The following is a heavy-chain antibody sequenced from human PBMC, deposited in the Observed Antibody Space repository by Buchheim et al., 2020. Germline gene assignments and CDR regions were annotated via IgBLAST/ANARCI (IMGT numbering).Heavy chain of an antibody. CDR2: IYYSGST. CDR3: AGGEIVGVPDSYYYYGMDV. J-gene: IGHJ6*02. Sequence: QVQLQESGPGLVKPSQTLSLTCTVSGGPISSGGYYWSWIRQHPGKGLEWIGYIYYSGSTYYNPSLKSRVTISVDTSKNQFSLKLSAVTAADTAVYYRAGGEIVGVPDSYYYYGMDVWGQGTT. V-gene: IGHV4-31*03. CDR1: GGPISSGGYY. D-gene: IGHD2-2*01.